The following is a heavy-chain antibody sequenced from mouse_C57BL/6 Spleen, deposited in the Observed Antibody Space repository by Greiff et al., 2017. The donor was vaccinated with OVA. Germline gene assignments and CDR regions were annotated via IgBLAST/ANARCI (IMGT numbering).Heavy chain of an antibody. CDR1: GYTFTDYW. CDR2: IYPGSGST. D-gene: IGHD4-1*02. CDR3: ARGPTGRYFGY. J-gene: IGHJ2*01. Sequence: QVQLQQPGAELVKPGASVKMSCKASGYTFTDYWITWVKPRPGQGLEWIGDIYPGSGSTNYNEKFKSKATLTADTSSSTAYMQLSSLTSEDYSVYYCARGPTGRYFGYWGQGTTLTVSS. V-gene: IGHV1-55*01.